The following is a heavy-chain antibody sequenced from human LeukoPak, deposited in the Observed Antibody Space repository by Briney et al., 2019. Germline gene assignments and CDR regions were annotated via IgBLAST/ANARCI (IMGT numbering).Heavy chain of an antibody. CDR3: ARGSTYYYDTFFDY. CDR2: INWNGGST. D-gene: IGHD3-22*01. Sequence: GGSLRLSCAASGFTFDDYGMSWVRQGPGKGLEWVSDINWNGGSTGYADSVKGRFTISIDNAKSSLYLQMNGLRAEDTALYYCARGSTYYYDTFFDYWGQGTLVTVSS. V-gene: IGHV3-20*04. J-gene: IGHJ4*02. CDR1: GFTFDDYG.